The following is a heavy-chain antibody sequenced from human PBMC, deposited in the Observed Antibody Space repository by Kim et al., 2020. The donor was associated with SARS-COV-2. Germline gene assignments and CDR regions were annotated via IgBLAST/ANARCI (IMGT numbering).Heavy chain of an antibody. V-gene: IGHV3-30*04. CDR1: GFTFSSYA. J-gene: IGHJ4*02. D-gene: IGHD3-10*01. Sequence: GGSLRLSCAASGFTFSSYAMHWVRQAPGKGLEWVAVISYDGSNKYYADSVKGRFTISRDNSKNTLYLQMNSLRAEDTAVYYCAREEGGSGNLDYWGQGTLVTVSS. CDR3: AREEGGSGNLDY. CDR2: ISYDGSNK.